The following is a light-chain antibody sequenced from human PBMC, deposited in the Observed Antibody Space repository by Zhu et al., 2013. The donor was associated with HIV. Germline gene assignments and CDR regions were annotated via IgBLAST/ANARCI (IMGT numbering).Light chain of an antibody. CDR3: QQRSNWPRYS. J-gene: IGKJ2*03. V-gene: IGKV3-11*01. Sequence: DIVMTQSPGTLSLSPGERATLSCRASQSVSVNLAWFQVKPGQAHKVLIYGVSTRATGIPARFSGSGSGTDFTLTISSLESEDFAVYYCQQRSNWPRYSFGQGTKLEIK. CDR1: QSVSVN. CDR2: GVS.